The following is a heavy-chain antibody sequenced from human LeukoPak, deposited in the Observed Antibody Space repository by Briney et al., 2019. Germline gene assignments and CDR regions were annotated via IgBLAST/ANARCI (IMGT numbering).Heavy chain of an antibody. CDR2: ISYDGSDK. D-gene: IGHD6-13*01. Sequence: GRSLRLSCAASGFTFSSYGMHWVRQAPGKGLEWVAVISYDGSDKYYADSVKGRFTISRDDSNNTLYLQMNSLRAEDTAVYYCAKESTLYSSSWYVIGYWGQGTLVTVSS. J-gene: IGHJ4*02. V-gene: IGHV3-30*18. CDR3: AKESTLYSSSWYVIGY. CDR1: GFTFSSYG.